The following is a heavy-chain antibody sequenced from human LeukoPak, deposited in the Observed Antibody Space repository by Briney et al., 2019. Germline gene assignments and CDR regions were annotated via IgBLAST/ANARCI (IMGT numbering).Heavy chain of an antibody. Sequence: GGSLRLSCAASGCTFRTYWMSWVRQAPGKGLEWVASINQGGSETYYVDSVKGRFTISRDNAMNSFFLQMNSLRAEDTAVYYCARLIGDRTIYDYWGQGTLVTVSS. CDR2: INQGGSET. CDR1: GCTFRTYW. V-gene: IGHV3-7*01. CDR3: ARLIGDRTIYDY. D-gene: IGHD6-6*01. J-gene: IGHJ4*02.